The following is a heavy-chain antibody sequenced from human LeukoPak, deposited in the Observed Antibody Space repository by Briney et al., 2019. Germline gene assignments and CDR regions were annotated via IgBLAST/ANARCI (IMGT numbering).Heavy chain of an antibody. CDR2: VYYSGSS. V-gene: IGHV4-39*01. CDR3: ARQDGGSFYRVDC. D-gene: IGHD1-26*01. CDR1: GGSITGSAYY. Sequence: PSETLSLTCDASGGSITGSAYYWAWIRQPPGKGLNWSGSVYYSGSSYYSPSLKSRVTIPVDTSKNQFSLKLTSLTAADTALYYCARQDGGSFYRVDCWGQGTLVIVSS. J-gene: IGHJ4*02.